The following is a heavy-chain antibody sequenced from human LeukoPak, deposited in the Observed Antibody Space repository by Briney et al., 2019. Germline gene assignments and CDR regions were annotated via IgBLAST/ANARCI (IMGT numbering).Heavy chain of an antibody. J-gene: IGHJ4*02. V-gene: IGHV1-2*03. Sequence: LVASVKVSCKASGYTFTGYYMHWVRQAPGQGLEWMGWINPNSGGTNYAQKFQGRVTMTRDTSISTAYMELGRLTSDDTAVYYCARSGIWDSSAWSDYWGQGTLVTVSS. D-gene: IGHD6-19*01. CDR2: INPNSGGT. CDR3: ARSGIWDSSAWSDY. CDR1: GYTFTGYY.